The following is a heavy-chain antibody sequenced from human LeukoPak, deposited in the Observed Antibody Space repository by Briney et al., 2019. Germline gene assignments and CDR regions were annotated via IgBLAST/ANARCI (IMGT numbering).Heavy chain of an antibody. J-gene: IGHJ4*02. CDR3: ARHSLSARGDFNY. CDR1: GGSISSTDSY. D-gene: IGHD4-17*01. Sequence: SETLSLTCTVSGGSISSTDSYWGWIRQPPGKGLEWVGSVRYGETTYYNPSLKSRVTISVDTSKNQSSLNLGSVTAADTAVYYCARHSLSARGDFNYWGQGSLVTVSS. CDR2: VRYGETT. V-gene: IGHV4-39*01.